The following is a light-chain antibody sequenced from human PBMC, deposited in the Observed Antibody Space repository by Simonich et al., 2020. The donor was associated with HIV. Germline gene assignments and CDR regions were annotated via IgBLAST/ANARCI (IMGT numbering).Light chain of an antibody. CDR3: QQANSFPRT. V-gene: IGKV1-12*01. CDR1: QSISSW. J-gene: IGKJ1*01. Sequence: DIQMTQSPSSVSASVGERVTGTCRASQSISSWLAWYQQKPGKAPKLLIYAASSLQSGVPSRFSGSGSGTDFTLTINNLQPEDFATYYCQQANSFPRTFGQGTKVEIK. CDR2: AAS.